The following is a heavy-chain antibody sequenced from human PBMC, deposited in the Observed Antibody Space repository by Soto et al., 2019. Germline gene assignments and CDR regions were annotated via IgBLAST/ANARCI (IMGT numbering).Heavy chain of an antibody. D-gene: IGHD5-12*01. V-gene: IGHV4-59*07. CDR3: ARGRYSGYSGRGYYYYYGMDV. Sequence: PSDTLSLTCTVRGGSISSYYWSWIRQPPGKGLEWIGYIYYSGSTNYNPSLKSRVTISVDTSKNQFSLKLSSVTAADTAVYYCARGRYSGYSGRGYYYYYGMDVWGQGTTVTVSS. CDR1: GGSISSYY. CDR2: IYYSGST. J-gene: IGHJ6*02.